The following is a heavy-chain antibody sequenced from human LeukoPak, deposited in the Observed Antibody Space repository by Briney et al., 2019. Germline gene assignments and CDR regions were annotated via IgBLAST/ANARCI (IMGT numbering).Heavy chain of an antibody. CDR2: ISAYNGNT. D-gene: IGHD3-22*01. J-gene: IGHJ4*02. CDR1: GYTFTSYG. V-gene: IGHV1-18*01. CDR3: ARADSSGTPNLS. Sequence: ASVKVSCKASGYTFTSYGISWVRQAPGQGLEWMGWISAYNGNTNYARKLQGRVTMTTDTSTSTAYMELRSLRFDDTAVYYCARADSSGTPNLSWGQGTLVTVSS.